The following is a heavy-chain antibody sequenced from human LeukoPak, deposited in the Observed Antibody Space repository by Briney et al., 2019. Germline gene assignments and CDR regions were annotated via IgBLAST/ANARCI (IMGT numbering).Heavy chain of an antibody. CDR2: TSKDGNNI. D-gene: IGHD4-17*01. V-gene: IGHV3-30-3*01. J-gene: IGHJ4*02. Sequence: SGGSLRLSCAASGLTFSRYAMHWVRQAPGKGLEWVAITSKDGNNIYYADSVKGRFTISRDNSKNTLYLQVDSLRAEDTAMYYCARNDYGDYYFDYWGLGTLVTVSS. CDR1: GLTFSRYA. CDR3: ARNDYGDYYFDY.